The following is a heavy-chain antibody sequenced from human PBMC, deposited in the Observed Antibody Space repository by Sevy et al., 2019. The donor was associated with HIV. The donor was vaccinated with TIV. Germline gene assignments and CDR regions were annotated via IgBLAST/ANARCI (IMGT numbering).Heavy chain of an antibody. CDR1: GLTFDNYG. V-gene: IGHV3-9*01. D-gene: IGHD1-26*01. Sequence: QLGGSLRLSCVVSGLTFDNYGMHWVREVPGKGLEWVSGISWNSNSISYADSMKGRFTISRDNAKNSLYLQIDSLRTEDTAIYYCAKVRYSGSLGAFDYWGQGTLVTVSS. CDR2: ISWNSNSI. J-gene: IGHJ4*02. CDR3: AKVRYSGSLGAFDY.